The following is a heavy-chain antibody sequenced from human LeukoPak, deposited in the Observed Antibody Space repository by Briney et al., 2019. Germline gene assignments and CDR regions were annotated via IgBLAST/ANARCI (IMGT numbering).Heavy chain of an antibody. J-gene: IGHJ6*02. V-gene: IGHV3-23*01. Sequence: GGTLRLSCAVSGFTFNNYAMSWVRQAPGKGLEWVSAISKSGDHTYYAASAKGRFTIYRDNSKNTQYLQMNSLRAEDTAVYYCATSWGPDTSAFRWGRDGMGVWGQGTTVIVS. D-gene: IGHD3-16*01. CDR1: GFTFNNYA. CDR2: ISKSGDHT. CDR3: ATSWGPDTSAFRWGRDGMGV.